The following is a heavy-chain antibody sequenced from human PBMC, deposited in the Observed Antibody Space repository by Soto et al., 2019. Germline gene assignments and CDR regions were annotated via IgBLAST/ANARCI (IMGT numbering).Heavy chain of an antibody. CDR1: GFTFSSYA. J-gene: IGHJ4*02. V-gene: IGHV3-30-3*01. CDR3: ARASNGWYYDY. CDR2: ISYDGSNK. Sequence: QVQLVASGGGVVQPGRSLRLACAASGFTFSSYAMHWVRQAPGKGLEWVAVISYDGSNKYYADSVKGRFTISRDNSKNTLYLQMNSLRAEDTAVYYCARASNGWYYDYWGQGTRVTVSS. D-gene: IGHD6-19*01.